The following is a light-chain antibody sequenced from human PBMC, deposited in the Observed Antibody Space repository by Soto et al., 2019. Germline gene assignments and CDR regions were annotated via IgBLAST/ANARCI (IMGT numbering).Light chain of an antibody. J-gene: IGKJ3*01. CDR1: QSISSSY. V-gene: IGKV3-20*01. Sequence: EIVLTQSPGTLSLSPGERATLSCRASQSISSSYLAWYQHKPGQAPRLLLFATSIRATGIPDRISGSGSGTDFTLSISRLEPEDFAVYSCQQYDTSPFTFGPGTKVDIK. CDR2: ATS. CDR3: QQYDTSPFT.